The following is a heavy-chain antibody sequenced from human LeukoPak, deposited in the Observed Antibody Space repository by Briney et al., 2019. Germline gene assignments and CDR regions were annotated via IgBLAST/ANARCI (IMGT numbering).Heavy chain of an antibody. Sequence: ASVKVSCKASGYTFTSYYMHWVRQAPGQGLEWMGIINPSGGSTSYAQKFQGRVTMTRDMSTSTVYMELSSLRSEDTAVYYCARVDPYYDFWSGYSNWFDPWGQGPLVTVSS. J-gene: IGHJ5*02. D-gene: IGHD3-3*01. V-gene: IGHV1-46*01. CDR3: ARVDPYYDFWSGYSNWFDP. CDR2: INPSGGST. CDR1: GYTFTSYY.